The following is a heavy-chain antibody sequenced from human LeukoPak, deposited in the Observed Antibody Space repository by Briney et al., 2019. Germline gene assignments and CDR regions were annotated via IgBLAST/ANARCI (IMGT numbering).Heavy chain of an antibody. D-gene: IGHD2-15*01. J-gene: IGHJ4*02. V-gene: IGHV3-23*01. Sequence: GGSLRLSCEASGFTFSSYAMNWVRQVPGKGLEWVSSITGSGSDTYFVDSVKRRFTISRDNSKNTLYLQLNSLRAEDTAVYYCAKGTEGYCSGTICYPFDYWGRGTLVTVSS. CDR1: GFTFSSYA. CDR3: AKGTEGYCSGTICYPFDY. CDR2: ITGSGSDT.